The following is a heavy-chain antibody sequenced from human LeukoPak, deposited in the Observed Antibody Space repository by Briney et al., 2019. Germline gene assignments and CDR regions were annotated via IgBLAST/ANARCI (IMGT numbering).Heavy chain of an antibody. CDR1: GGSFSGYY. Sequence: SETLSLTCAVYGGSFSGYYWSWIRQPPGKGLEWIGEINHSGSTNYNPFLKSRVTISVDTSKNQFSLKLSSVTAADTAVYYCARAYYYGSGSFYYYYGMDVWGQGTTVTVSS. CDR2: INHSGST. CDR3: ARAYYYGSGSFYYYYGMDV. J-gene: IGHJ6*02. D-gene: IGHD3-10*01. V-gene: IGHV4-34*01.